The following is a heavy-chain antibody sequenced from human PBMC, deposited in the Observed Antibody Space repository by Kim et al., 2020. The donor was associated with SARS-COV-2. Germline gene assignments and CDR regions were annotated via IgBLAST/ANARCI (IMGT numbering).Heavy chain of an antibody. D-gene: IGHD2-2*01. CDR1: GGSSSSYS. Sequence: SETLSLTCTVSGGSSSSYSWSWIRKPPGKGLEWIGDTYYSGSTNNNPSLKSRVTISVDTPKNQFSLKLSSVTAADTAVYYCARDRMGYCSSTRCPLHF. CDR2: TYYSGST. CDR3: ARDRMGYCSSTRCPLHF. V-gene: IGHV4-59*01. J-gene: IGHJ4*01.